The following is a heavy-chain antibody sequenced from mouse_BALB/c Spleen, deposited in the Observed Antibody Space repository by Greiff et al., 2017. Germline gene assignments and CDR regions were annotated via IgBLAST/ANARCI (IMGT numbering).Heavy chain of an antibody. Sequence: QVHVKQSGAELARPGASVKLSCKASGYTFTDYYINWVKQRTGQGLEWIGEIYPGSGNTYYNEKFKGKATLTADKSSSTAYMQLSSLTSEDSAVYFCAFYDGYHFDYWGQGTTLTVSS. CDR2: IYPGSGNT. CDR3: AFYDGYHFDY. CDR1: GYTFTDYY. J-gene: IGHJ2*01. D-gene: IGHD2-3*01. V-gene: IGHV1-77*01.